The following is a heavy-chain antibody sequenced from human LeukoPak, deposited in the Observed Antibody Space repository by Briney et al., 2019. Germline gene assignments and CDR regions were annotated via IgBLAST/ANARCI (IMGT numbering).Heavy chain of an antibody. CDR3: GVGQLLNYYYNMDV. Sequence: GGSLRLSCAASGFTFRSYAMHWVRQAPGKGLEWVANIKEDGTEKYYAGSVKGRFTISRDNAKTSLYLQMNGLRAEDTAVYYCGVGQLLNYYYNMDVWGQGTTDTVSS. J-gene: IGHJ6*02. CDR2: IKEDGTEK. CDR1: GFTFRSYA. V-gene: IGHV3-7*01. D-gene: IGHD2-2*01.